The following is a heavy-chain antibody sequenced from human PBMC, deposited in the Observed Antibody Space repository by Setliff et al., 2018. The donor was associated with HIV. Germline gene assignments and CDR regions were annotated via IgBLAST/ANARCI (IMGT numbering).Heavy chain of an antibody. CDR3: ARVGYHGSGRYSFDY. J-gene: IGHJ4*02. CDR2: INHSGST. V-gene: IGHV4-34*01. CDR1: GGSFSGYY. D-gene: IGHD3-10*01. Sequence: KPSETLSLTCAVYGGSFSGYYWSWIRQPPGKGLEWIGEINHSGSTNYNPPLKSRVTISVDTSKNQFSLKLSSVTAADTAVYYCARVGYHGSGRYSFDYWGQGTLVTVSS.